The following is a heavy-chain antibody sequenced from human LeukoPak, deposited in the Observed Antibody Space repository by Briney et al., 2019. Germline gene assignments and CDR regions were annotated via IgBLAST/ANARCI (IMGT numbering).Heavy chain of an antibody. D-gene: IGHD3-3*01. CDR2: IYYSGST. CDR3: ARAPFLYDFWSGTPRNWYFDL. CDR1: GGSISSYY. V-gene: IGHV4-59*01. J-gene: IGHJ2*01. Sequence: PSETLSLTCTVSGGSISSYYWSWIRQPPGKGLEWIGYIYYSGSTNYNPSLKSRVTISVDTSKNQFSLKLSSVTAADTAGYYCARAPFLYDFWSGTPRNWYFDLWGRGTLVTVSS.